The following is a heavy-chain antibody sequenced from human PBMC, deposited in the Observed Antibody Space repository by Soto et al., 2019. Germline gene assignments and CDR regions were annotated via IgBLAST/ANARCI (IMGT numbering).Heavy chain of an antibody. V-gene: IGHV3-30-3*01. D-gene: IGHD2-15*01. Sequence: ESGGGVVQPGRSLRLSCAASGFTFSSYAMHWVRQAPGKGLEWVAVISYDGSNKYYADSVKGRFTISRDNSKNTLYLQMNSLRAEDTAVYYCAREDLYCSGGSCYSGYFQHWGQGTLVTVSS. CDR2: ISYDGSNK. CDR3: AREDLYCSGGSCYSGYFQH. J-gene: IGHJ1*01. CDR1: GFTFSSYA.